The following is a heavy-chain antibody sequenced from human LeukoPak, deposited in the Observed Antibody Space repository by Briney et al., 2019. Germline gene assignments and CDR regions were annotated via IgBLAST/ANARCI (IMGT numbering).Heavy chain of an antibody. Sequence: SETLSLTFAVYGGSFIGYYWSWIRQPPGKGLDGIGEINDSGSTNYNPSLKSCVAISVDTSKNQFSLKLSSVTAADTAVCYCARQEVPAANNWYFDLWGRGTLVTVSS. V-gene: IGHV4-34*01. D-gene: IGHD2-2*01. CDR2: INDSGST. CDR3: ARQEVPAANNWYFDL. CDR1: GGSFIGYY. J-gene: IGHJ2*01.